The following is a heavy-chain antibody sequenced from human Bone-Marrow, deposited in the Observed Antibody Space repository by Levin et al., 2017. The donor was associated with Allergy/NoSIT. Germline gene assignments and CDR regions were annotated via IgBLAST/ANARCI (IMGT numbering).Heavy chain of an antibody. V-gene: IGHV4-59*08. CDR3: ARQPNTPQSLPFE. CDR1: GGSINTYL. J-gene: IGHJ4*02. D-gene: IGHD6-19*01. CDR2: ISHSGRT. Sequence: KSSETLSLTCTVSGGSINTYLWNWIRQPPGKSLEWIGFISHSGRTTYNPSLKSRVTISVDSSKNQFSLNLTSVTGADTAVYFCARQPNTPQSLPFEWGPGILVNVSS.